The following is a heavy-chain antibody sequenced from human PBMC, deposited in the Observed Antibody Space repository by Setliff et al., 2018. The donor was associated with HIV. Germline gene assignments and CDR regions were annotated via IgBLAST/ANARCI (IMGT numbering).Heavy chain of an antibody. CDR1: GDSVSSGGFY. J-gene: IGHJ5*02. V-gene: IGHV4-31*03. CDR2: IYYSGST. CDR3: ASCSPDYGGNSWFDP. D-gene: IGHD4-17*01. Sequence: PSETLSLTCTVSGDSVSSGGFYWSWIRQHPGKGLEWIGYIYYSGSTYLNPSLKSRVTILVDTSKNQFSLELTSVTAADTAVYYCASCSPDYGGNSWFDPWGQGTLVTVSS.